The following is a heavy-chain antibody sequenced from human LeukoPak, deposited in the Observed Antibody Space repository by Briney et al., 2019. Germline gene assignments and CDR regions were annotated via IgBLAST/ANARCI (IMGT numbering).Heavy chain of an antibody. CDR3: AKSEYSYGKYYFDY. D-gene: IGHD5-18*01. V-gene: IGHV3-23*01. CDR2: ISGSGGST. Sequence: GGSLRLSCAASGFTFSNYAMNWVRQAPGKGLEWVSTISGSGGSTYYADSVKGRFTISRDNSRNTLYLQMNSLRAEDTAVYYCAKSEYSYGKYYFDYWGQGTLVTVSS. J-gene: IGHJ4*02. CDR1: GFTFSNYA.